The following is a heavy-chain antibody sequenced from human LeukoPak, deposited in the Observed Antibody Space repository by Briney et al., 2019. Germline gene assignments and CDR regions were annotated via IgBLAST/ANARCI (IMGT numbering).Heavy chain of an antibody. CDR1: GASISSSY. CDR3: ARRGYCSGGTCLTFDL. Sequence: SETLSLTCTVSGASISSSYWSWIRQPPGKGLEWRGYIYYSGTTNYNPSLKSRLTISVDTSKNQSAQKLSSVTAADTAVYYCARRGYCSGGTCLTFDLWGQGTLVTVSS. CDR2: IYYSGTT. V-gene: IGHV4-59*08. D-gene: IGHD2-15*01. J-gene: IGHJ4*02.